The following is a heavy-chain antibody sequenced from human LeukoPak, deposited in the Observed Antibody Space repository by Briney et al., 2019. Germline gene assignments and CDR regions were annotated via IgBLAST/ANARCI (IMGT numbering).Heavy chain of an antibody. D-gene: IGHD2-2*01. CDR3: ARAKDIVVVPAAFDY. J-gene: IGHJ4*02. V-gene: IGHV1-69*13. CDR1: GGTFSSYA. CDR2: IIPIFGTA. Sequence: SVKVSCKASGGTFSSYAISWVRQAPGQGLEWMGGIIPIFGTANYAQKFQGRVTITADESTSTAYMELSSLRSEDTAVYYCARAKDIVVVPAAFDYWGRGTLVTVSS.